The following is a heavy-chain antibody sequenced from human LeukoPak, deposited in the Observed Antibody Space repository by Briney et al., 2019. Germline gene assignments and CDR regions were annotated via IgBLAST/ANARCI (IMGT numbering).Heavy chain of an antibody. CDR1: GGTFSSYA. CDR3: ARDRGLGYGSGSYYDY. CDR2: IIPIFGTA. D-gene: IGHD3-10*01. V-gene: IGHV1-69*06. Sequence: GASVKVSCKASGGTFSSYAISWVRQAPGQGLEWMGGIIPIFGTANYAQKFQGRVTITADKSTSTAYMELRSLRSDDTAVYYCARDRGLGYGSGSYYDYWGQGTLVTVSS. J-gene: IGHJ4*02.